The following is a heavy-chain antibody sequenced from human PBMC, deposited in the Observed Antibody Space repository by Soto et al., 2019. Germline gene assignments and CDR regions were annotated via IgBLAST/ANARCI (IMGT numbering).Heavy chain of an antibody. V-gene: IGHV3-15*07. CDR2: IKSKTDGGTT. D-gene: IGHD6-19*01. CDR1: GFTFSNAW. Sequence: PGGSLSLSCAASGFTFSNAWMNWVRQAPGKGLEWVGRIKSKTDGGTTDYAAPVKGRFTISRDDSKSIAYLQMDSLKTEDTAVYYCSRPVAVGGSFDYWGQGTQVTVSS. J-gene: IGHJ4*02. CDR3: SRPVAVGGSFDY.